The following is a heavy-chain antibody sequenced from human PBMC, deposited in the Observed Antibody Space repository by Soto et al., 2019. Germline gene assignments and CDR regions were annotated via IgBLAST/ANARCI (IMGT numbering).Heavy chain of an antibody. CDR2: IYYSGST. J-gene: IGHJ5*02. Sequence: SETLSLTCAVSGGSISSSSYYWGWVRQPPGKGLEWIGSIYYSGSTYYNPSLKSRVTISVDTSKNQFSLKLSSVTAADTAVYYCARGIAVAGRNWFDPWGQGTLVTVSS. CDR1: GGSISSSSYY. V-gene: IGHV4-39*01. D-gene: IGHD6-19*01. CDR3: ARGIAVAGRNWFDP.